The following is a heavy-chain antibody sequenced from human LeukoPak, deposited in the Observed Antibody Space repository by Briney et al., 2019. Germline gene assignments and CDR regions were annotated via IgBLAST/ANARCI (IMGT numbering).Heavy chain of an antibody. J-gene: IGHJ6*02. V-gene: IGHV3-7*01. Sequence: GGSLRLSCIASGFTFNQHSMSWVRQAPVKGLEWVASIRPDGSAVFYVDSVKGRFTFSRDNAKNSLDLQMNSLRAEDTAVYYCARFGLPYSIDLWGQGTMVTLSS. CDR1: GFTFNQHS. CDR3: ARFGLPYSIDL. CDR2: IRPDGSAV. D-gene: IGHD3/OR15-3a*01.